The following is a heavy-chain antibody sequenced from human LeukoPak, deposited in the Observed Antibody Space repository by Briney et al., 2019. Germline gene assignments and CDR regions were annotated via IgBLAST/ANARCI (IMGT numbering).Heavy chain of an antibody. V-gene: IGHV3-23*01. CDR2: ISGSGGAT. Sequence: PGASLRLSRVGSGFTFSNYAMSWVRQAPGKGLEWVSAISGSGGATYYADSVKGRFTISRDNSRNTLYLQMNSLRAEDTAVYYCAKGYVWGYWGQGPLVTVS. CDR3: AKGYVWGY. J-gene: IGHJ4*02. D-gene: IGHD3-16*01. CDR1: GFTFSNYA.